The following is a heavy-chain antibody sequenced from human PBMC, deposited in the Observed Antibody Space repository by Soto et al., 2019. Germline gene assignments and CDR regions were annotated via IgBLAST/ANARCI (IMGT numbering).Heavy chain of an antibody. D-gene: IGHD5-18*01. V-gene: IGHV1-18*01. J-gene: IGHJ5*02. Sequence: GASVKVSCKASGYTFTSYGISRVRQAPGQGLEWMGWISAYNGNTNYAQKLQGRVTMTTDTSTSTAYMELRSLRSDDTAVYYCARDQNTAMVTTTWFDPWGQGTLVTVSS. CDR1: GYTFTSYG. CDR2: ISAYNGNT. CDR3: ARDQNTAMVTTTWFDP.